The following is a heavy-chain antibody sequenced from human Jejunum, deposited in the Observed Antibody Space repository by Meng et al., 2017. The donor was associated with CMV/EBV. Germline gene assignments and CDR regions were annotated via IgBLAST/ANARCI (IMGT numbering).Heavy chain of an antibody. CDR2: IFRTGGT. V-gene: IGHV4-4*02. CDR1: GGSMISNDW. CDR3: TRTGYSDSSGHHST. J-gene: IGHJ5*02. D-gene: IGHD3-22*01. Sequence: VSGGSMISNDWWSWVRQAPGKGLEWVGEIFRTGGTNYNPSLKSRVTISIDTSKNQFSLKVTSVTAADTAVYYCTRTGYSDSSGHHSTWGQGALVTVSS.